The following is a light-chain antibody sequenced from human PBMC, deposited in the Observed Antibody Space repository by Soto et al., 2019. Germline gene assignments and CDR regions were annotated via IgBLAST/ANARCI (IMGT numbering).Light chain of an antibody. J-gene: IGLJ3*02. CDR3: SSYTSSSTWV. Sequence: QSALTQPASVSGSPGQSITISCTGTSSDVGIYNYVSWYQQHPGKAPQLMIYEVTNRPSGVSNRFSGSKSGNMASLTISGLQAEDEADYYCSSYTSSSTWVFGGGTKLTVL. V-gene: IGLV2-14*01. CDR1: SSDVGIYNY. CDR2: EVT.